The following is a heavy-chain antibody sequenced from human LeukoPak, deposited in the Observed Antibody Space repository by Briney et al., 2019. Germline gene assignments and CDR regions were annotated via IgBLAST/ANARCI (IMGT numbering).Heavy chain of an antibody. CDR3: ARGGGVRYSSSWYRYYFDY. D-gene: IGHD6-13*01. V-gene: IGHV4-34*01. CDR1: GGSFSGYY. Sequence: PSETLSLTCAVYGGSFSGYYWSGIRQPPRKGREGMGGINHSGSTNYNPSLKSRLTISVDTSKNQFSLKLSSVTAAATAVYYCARGGGVRYSSSWYRYYFDYWGQGTQVTVSS. J-gene: IGHJ4*02. CDR2: INHSGST.